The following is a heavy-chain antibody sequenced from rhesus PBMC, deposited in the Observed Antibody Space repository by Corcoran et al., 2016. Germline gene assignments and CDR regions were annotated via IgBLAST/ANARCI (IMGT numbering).Heavy chain of an antibody. J-gene: IGHJ5-2*02. V-gene: IGHV3S42*01. CDR1: GFTFSSYW. CDR3: AKGSSLDV. Sequence: EVQLVESGGGLAKPGGSRRLSCAASGFTFSSYWKYWVRQTTGEGLEWISASKIGGSSTYSADSVKGRFTISRDNSKNTLSLQMNSLRAEDTAVYYCAKGSSLDVWGRGVLVTVSS. CDR2: SKIGGSST.